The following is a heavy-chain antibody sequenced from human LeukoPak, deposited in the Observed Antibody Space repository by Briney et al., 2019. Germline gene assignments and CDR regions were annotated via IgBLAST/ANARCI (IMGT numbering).Heavy chain of an antibody. CDR2: IYYSGST. CDR1: GGSISSYY. J-gene: IGHJ4*02. V-gene: IGHV4-59*01. D-gene: IGHD5-18*01. Sequence: ETLSLTCTVSGGSISSYYWSWVRQPPGKGLEWIGYIYYSGSTKYNPSLKSRVTISVDTSKNQFSLKLSSVTAADTAVYYCARGRGYSYGLYYFDYWGQGTLVTVSS. CDR3: ARGRGYSYGLYYFDY.